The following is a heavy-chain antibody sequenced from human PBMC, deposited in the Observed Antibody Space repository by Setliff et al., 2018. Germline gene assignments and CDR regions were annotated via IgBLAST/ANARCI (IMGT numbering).Heavy chain of an antibody. CDR2: IKSKTDGETT. J-gene: IGHJ4*02. CDR3: TTPETQGDY. V-gene: IGHV3-15*01. Sequence: GGSLRLSCAASGFIFSNAWMSWVRQAPGKGLEWVGRIKSKTDGETTEYTAPVKGRFTISRDDSKSTLYLQMNSLKTEDTAVYYCTTPETQGDYWGQGTLVTVSS. CDR1: GFIFSNAW.